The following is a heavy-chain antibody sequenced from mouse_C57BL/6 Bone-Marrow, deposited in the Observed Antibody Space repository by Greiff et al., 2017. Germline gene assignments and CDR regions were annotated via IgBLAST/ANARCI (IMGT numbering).Heavy chain of an antibody. CDR1: GYTFTSYW. J-gene: IGHJ4*01. D-gene: IGHD2-2*01. Sequence: QVQLQQPGAELVMPGASVTLSCKASGYTFTSYWMHWVKQRPGQGLEWIGEIDPSDSYTNYNQKFKGKSTLTVDKSSSTAYMQLSSLTSEDAAVYYCARDPMVTGEMDYWGQGTSVTVSS. CDR3: ARDPMVTGEMDY. CDR2: IDPSDSYT. V-gene: IGHV1-69*01.